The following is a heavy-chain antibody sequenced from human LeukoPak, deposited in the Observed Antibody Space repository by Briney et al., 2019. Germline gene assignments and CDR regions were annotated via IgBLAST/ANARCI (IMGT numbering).Heavy chain of an antibody. CDR2: IYYSGSI. Sequence: SETLSLTCTVSGGSISSGGYYWSWIRQHPGKGLEWIGYIYYSGSIYYNPSLKSRVTISVDTSKNQFSLQLRSVTAADTAVYYCAREDPQTTVPEGMDVWGQGTTVTVSS. J-gene: IGHJ6*02. CDR1: GGSISSGGYY. CDR3: AREDPQTTVPEGMDV. V-gene: IGHV4-31*03. D-gene: IGHD4-17*01.